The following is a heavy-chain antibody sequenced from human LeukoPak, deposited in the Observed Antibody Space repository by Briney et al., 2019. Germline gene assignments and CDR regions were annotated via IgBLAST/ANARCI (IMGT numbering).Heavy chain of an antibody. CDR1: GGSISSSSYY. V-gene: IGHV4-39*07. J-gene: IGHJ6*03. CDR3: ARDQGYMDV. Sequence: KSSETLSLTCTVSGGSISSSSYYWGWIRQPPGKGLEWIGSIYYSGSTYYNPSLKSRVTISVDTSKNQFSLKLSSVTAADTAVYYCARDQGYMDVWGKGTTVTVSS. CDR2: IYYSGST.